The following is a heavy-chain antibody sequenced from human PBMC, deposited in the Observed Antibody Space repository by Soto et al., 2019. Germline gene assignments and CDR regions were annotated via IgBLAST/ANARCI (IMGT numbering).Heavy chain of an antibody. V-gene: IGHV3-33*08. CDR3: ARDGVGATTFFGFLDY. D-gene: IGHD1-26*01. CDR1: ASIFKGHG. CDR2: IRYDGSDE. J-gene: IGHJ4*02. Sequence: QVQLVESGGGVVQPGGSLRLSCAASASIFKGHGMHWVRQVPGKGLEWVAIIRYDGSDEHYGDSVEGRFTISRDNSKNMLCLQMNSLRAEDTAVYYCARDGVGATTFFGFLDYWGQGTLVTVSS.